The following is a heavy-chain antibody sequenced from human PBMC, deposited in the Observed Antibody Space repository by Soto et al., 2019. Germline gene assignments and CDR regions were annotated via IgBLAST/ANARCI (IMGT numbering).Heavy chain of an antibody. D-gene: IGHD2-2*01. CDR1: GFTFSDYY. J-gene: IGHJ6*03. CDR2: ISSSGSTI. Sequence: PGGSLRLSCAASGFTFSDYYMSWIRQAPGKGLEWVSYISSSGSTIYYADSVKGRFTISRDNAKNSLYLQMNSLRAEDTAVYYCASEPVRYCSSTSCGDSYYSYMDVWGKGTTVTVSS. CDR3: ASEPVRYCSSTSCGDSYYSYMDV. V-gene: IGHV3-11*01.